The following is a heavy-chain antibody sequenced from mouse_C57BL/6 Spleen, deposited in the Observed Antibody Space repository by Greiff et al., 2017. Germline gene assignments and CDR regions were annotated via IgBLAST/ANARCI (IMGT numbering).Heavy chain of an antibody. V-gene: IGHV7-3*01. CDR3: ARYIAPSDSLGY. Sequence: EVQLVESGGGLVQPGGSLSLSCAASGFTFTDYYMSWVRQPPGKALEWLGFIRNKANGYTTEYSASVKGRFTISRDNSQSILYLQMNALRAEDSATYYCARYIAPSDSLGYWGQGTSVTVSS. CDR2: IRNKANGYTT. CDR1: GFTFTDYY. J-gene: IGHJ4*01. D-gene: IGHD6-2*01.